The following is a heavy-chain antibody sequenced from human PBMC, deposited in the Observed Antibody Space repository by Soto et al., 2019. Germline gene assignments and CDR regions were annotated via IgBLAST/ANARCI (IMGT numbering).Heavy chain of an antibody. CDR2: ISYDGSYK. CDR3: AKHQGGVTDFYYGMDV. Sequence: QVQLVESGGGVVQPGRSLRLSCAASGFTFSSYGMHWVRQAPGKGLEWVAVISYDGSYKYYADSVKGRFTISRDNSKNTLYLQMNSLRTEDTAVYYCAKHQGGVTDFYYGMDVWGQGTTVTVSS. CDR1: GFTFSSYG. V-gene: IGHV3-30*18. D-gene: IGHD3-3*01. J-gene: IGHJ6*02.